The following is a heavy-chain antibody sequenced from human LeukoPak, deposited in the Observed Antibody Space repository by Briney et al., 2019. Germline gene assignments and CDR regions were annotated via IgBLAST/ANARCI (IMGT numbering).Heavy chain of an antibody. CDR2: INENGDIA. CDR3: AKARWEPNFDY. J-gene: IGHJ4*02. CDR1: GFTFDDYA. D-gene: IGHD1-26*01. V-gene: IGHV3-43*02. Sequence: PGXSLRLSCAASGFTFDDYAMHWVRQGPGKSLEWVSLINENGDIAYYGDSVRGRFTVSRDNAKNSLYLQMNSLTTEDTALYYCAKARWEPNFDYWGQGTLVTVSS.